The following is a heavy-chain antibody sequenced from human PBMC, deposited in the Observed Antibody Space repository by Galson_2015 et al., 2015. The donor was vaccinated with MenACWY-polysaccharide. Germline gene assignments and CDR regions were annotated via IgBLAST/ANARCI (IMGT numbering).Heavy chain of an antibody. V-gene: IGHV2-5*02. J-gene: IGHJ5*02. CDR3: AHRLVSGDGWFVP. D-gene: IGHD5-12*01. CDR2: IYWDNDK. CDR1: GFSLSTRGMG. Sequence: PALVKPTQTLTLTCTFSGFSLSTRGMGVGWIRQPPGKALEWLALIYWDNDKRYSPSLENRLIITKDTSKNQVVLTMTNMDTVDTGTYYCAHRLVSGDGWFVPWGHGTLVTVSS.